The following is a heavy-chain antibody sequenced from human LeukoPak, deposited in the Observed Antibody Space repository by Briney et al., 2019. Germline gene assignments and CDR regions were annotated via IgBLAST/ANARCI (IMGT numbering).Heavy chain of an antibody. D-gene: IGHD3-22*01. V-gene: IGHV4-4*07. CDR3: ARDPLTYYYDSSDAFDI. CDR2: IYTSGST. Sequence: SETLSPTCTVSGGSISSYYWSWIRQPAGKGLEWIGRIYTSGSTNYNPSLKSRVTMSVDTSKNQFSLKLSSVTAADTAVYYCARDPLTYYYDSSDAFDIWGQGTMVTVSS. CDR1: GGSISSYY. J-gene: IGHJ3*02.